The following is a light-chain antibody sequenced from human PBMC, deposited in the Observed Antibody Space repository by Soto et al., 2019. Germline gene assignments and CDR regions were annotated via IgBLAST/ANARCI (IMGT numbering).Light chain of an antibody. V-gene: IGLV1-40*01. CDR3: QSYDSSLSAYV. CDR2: GNN. CDR1: SSDVGSYNY. Sequence: QSVLAQPASVSGSPGQSITISCTGTSSDVGSYNYVSWYQQLPGTAPKLLLYGNNNRPSGVPDRFSGSKSGTSASLAITGLQAEDEADYYCQSYDSSLSAYVFGTGTKVTVL. J-gene: IGLJ1*01.